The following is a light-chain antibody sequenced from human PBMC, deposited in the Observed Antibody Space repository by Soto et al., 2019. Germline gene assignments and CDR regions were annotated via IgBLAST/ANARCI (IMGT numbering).Light chain of an antibody. V-gene: IGLV2-11*01. Sequence: QSVLTQPRSVSGSPGQSVTISCTGTSSDVGGYNYVSWYLQHPGKAPKVMIYDVSKRPSAVPDRFSGSKSGNTASLTISGLQAEDDADYYCCSFAGNYIYVFGTGTKVTVL. CDR1: SSDVGGYNY. CDR3: CSFAGNYIYV. CDR2: DVS. J-gene: IGLJ1*01.